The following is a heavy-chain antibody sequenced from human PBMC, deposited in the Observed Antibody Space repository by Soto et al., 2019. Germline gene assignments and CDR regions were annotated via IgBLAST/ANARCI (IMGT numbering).Heavy chain of an antibody. V-gene: IGHV4-39*01. J-gene: IGHJ5*02. CDR1: GGSISGSSYY. Sequence: QLQLQASGPGLVKPSETLSLTCTVSGGSISGSSYYWGWIRQPPGKGLEWIGSISDSESTYYNLSLKSRISMSVDTSKNQFSLKLSSVSGADTAVYYCARQNPLNWFDPWGQGTLVTVSS. CDR3: ARQNPLNWFDP. CDR2: ISDSEST.